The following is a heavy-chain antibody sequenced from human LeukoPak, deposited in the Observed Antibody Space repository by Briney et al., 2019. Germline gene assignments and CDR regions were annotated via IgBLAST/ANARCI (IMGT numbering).Heavy chain of an antibody. CDR2: ISGSGGST. CDR1: GFTVSSNY. Sequence: PGGSLRLSCAASGFTVSSNYMSWVRQAPGKGLEWVSAISGSGGSTYYADSVKGRFTISRDNSKNTLYLQMNSLRAEDTAVYYCARESRKLYYDILTGYRNDAFDIWGQGTMVTVSS. J-gene: IGHJ3*02. V-gene: IGHV3-66*01. CDR3: ARESRKLYYDILTGYRNDAFDI. D-gene: IGHD3-9*01.